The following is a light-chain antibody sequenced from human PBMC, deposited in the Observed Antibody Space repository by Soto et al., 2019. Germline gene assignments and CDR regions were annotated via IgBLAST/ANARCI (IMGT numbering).Light chain of an antibody. CDR2: GAS. J-gene: IGKJ2*01. Sequence: EIVLTQSPGTLSLSPGERATLSCRASQSVSSSYLAWYQHKPGQAPRLLIYGASSRATGIPDRFSGSGSGTVFTITISSLQPEDFAVYYCQQYGRTPYTFGQGTKLEIK. CDR1: QSVSSSY. V-gene: IGKV3-20*01. CDR3: QQYGRTPYT.